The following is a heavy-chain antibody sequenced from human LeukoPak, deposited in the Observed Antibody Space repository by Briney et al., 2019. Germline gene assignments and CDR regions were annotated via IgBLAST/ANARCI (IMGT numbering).Heavy chain of an antibody. CDR2: FDPEDGET. V-gene: IGHV1-24*01. CDR1: GYTLTELS. J-gene: IGHJ4*02. CDR3: ATGWCSSTSCQGYFDY. D-gene: IGHD2-2*01. Sequence: ASVKVSCKVSGYTLTELSMHWVRQAPGKGLEWMGGFDPEDGETIYAQKFQGRVTMTEDTSTDTAYMELSSLRSEDTAVYYRATGWCSSTSCQGYFDYWGQGTLVTVSS.